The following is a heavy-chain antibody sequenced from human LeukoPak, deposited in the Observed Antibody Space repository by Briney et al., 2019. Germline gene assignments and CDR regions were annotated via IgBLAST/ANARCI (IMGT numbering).Heavy chain of an antibody. CDR2: IYHRGTT. CDR1: GFFVSSGYY. V-gene: IGHV4-38-2*02. D-gene: IGHD2-21*02. J-gene: IGHJ4*02. CDR3: ARSPRRVTATIYFDY. Sequence: SETLSLTCTVSGFFVSSGYYWGWIRQPPGKGLEWIGSIYHRGTTYYNPSLKSRVSMSVDTSKNQFSLKLTSVTAADTAVYYCARSPRRVTATIYFDYWGQGTLVTASS.